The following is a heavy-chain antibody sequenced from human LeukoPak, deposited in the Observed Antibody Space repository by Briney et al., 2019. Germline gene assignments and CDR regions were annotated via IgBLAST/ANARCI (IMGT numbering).Heavy chain of an antibody. J-gene: IGHJ4*02. V-gene: IGHV3-64D*06. Sequence: GGSLRLSCSVSGFTFSTYVTHWVRQAPGKGLEYVSAISSNGDNTYYADSVEGRFTISRDNSKNTLYLQMSSLRADDTAVYYCVRGTGYWGQGTLVTVSS. CDR1: GFTFSTYV. CDR2: ISSNGDNT. CDR3: VRGTGY.